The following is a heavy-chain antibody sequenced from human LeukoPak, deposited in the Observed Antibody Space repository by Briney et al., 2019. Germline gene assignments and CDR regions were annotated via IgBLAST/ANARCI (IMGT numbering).Heavy chain of an antibody. CDR3: SRIRGYSYGAFDI. V-gene: IGHV3-15*01. CDR1: GFTFSNAR. Sequence: GGSLRLSCAASGFTFSNARMSWVRQAPGKGLEWVGRIKSKTDGETTDYAAPVKGRFTISRDDSKNTLYLQMNSLKTEDTAVYYCSRIRGYSYGAFDIWGQGTMVTVSS. J-gene: IGHJ3*02. D-gene: IGHD5-18*01. CDR2: IKSKTDGETT.